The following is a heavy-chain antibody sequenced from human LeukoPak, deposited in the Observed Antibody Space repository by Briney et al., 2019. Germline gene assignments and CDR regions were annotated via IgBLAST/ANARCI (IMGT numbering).Heavy chain of an antibody. Sequence: SVKVSCKASGGTFSSYAISWVRQAPGQGLEWMGGIIPIFGTANYAQKFQGRVTITADESTSTAYMELSNLRSEDTAVYYCAGAAAGLTLFDYWGQGTLVTVSS. D-gene: IGHD6-13*01. CDR1: GGTFSSYA. CDR3: AGAAAGLTLFDY. V-gene: IGHV1-69*13. J-gene: IGHJ4*02. CDR2: IIPIFGTA.